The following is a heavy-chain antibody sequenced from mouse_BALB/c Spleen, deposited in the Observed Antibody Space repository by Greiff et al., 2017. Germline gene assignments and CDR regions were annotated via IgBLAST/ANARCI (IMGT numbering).Heavy chain of an antibody. V-gene: IGHV1-69*02. CDR2: IYPSDSYT. CDR1: GYTFTSYW. CDR3: TRLDDYDRFAY. Sequence: QVQLQQPGAELVRPGASVKLSCKASGYTFTSYWINWVKQRPGQGLEWIGNIYPSDSYTNYNQKFKDKATLTVYKSSSTAYMQLSSPTSEDSAVYYCTRLDDYDRFAYWGQGTLVTVSA. J-gene: IGHJ3*01. D-gene: IGHD2-4*01.